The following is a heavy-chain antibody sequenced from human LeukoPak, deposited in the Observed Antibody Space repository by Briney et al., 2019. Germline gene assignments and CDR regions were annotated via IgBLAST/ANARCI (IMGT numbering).Heavy chain of an antibody. D-gene: IGHD6-19*01. CDR3: ARESSGRYGMDV. V-gene: IGHV3-48*03. Sequence: GGSLRLSCAASGFTFTTYEMNWVRQPPGKGLEWVSYITRSGGTIYYADSVKGRFTISRDNAKNSLYLQMNSLRAEDTAVYYCARESSGRYGMDVWGQGTTVTVSS. J-gene: IGHJ6*02. CDR2: ITRSGGTI. CDR1: GFTFTTYE.